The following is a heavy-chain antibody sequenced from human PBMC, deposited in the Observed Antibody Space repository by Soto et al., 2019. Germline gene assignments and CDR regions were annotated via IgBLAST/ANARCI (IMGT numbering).Heavy chain of an antibody. CDR3: AKRHYYGSGSFALAT. Sequence: EVRLLESGGGLVQPGGSLRLSCAGSGFTFSSNAMSWVRQAPGKGLEWVSSVSGDGYASDYADSVKGRFTVSRHNSKNTLYLQMNSLRAEDTAVYYCAKRHYYGSGSFALATWGQGTLDTVSS. CDR1: GFTFSSNA. V-gene: IGHV3-23*01. CDR2: VSGDGYAS. J-gene: IGHJ4*03. D-gene: IGHD3-10*01.